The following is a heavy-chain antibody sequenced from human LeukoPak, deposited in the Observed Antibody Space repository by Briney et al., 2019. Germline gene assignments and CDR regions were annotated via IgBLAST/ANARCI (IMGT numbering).Heavy chain of an antibody. D-gene: IGHD2-21*02. V-gene: IGHV1-18*01. CDR3: AREPTHIVVVTAIRVPDYFDY. Sequence: GASVKVSCKASGYTFTSYGISWVRQAPGQGLEWMGWISAYNGNTNYAQKLQGRVTMTTDTSTSTAYMELRSLRSDDTAVYYCAREPTHIVVVTAIRVPDYFDYWGQGTLVTVSS. J-gene: IGHJ4*02. CDR2: ISAYNGNT. CDR1: GYTFTSYG.